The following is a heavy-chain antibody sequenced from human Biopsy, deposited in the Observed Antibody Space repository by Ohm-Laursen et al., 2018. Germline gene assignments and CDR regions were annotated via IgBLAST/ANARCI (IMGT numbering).Heavy chain of an antibody. Sequence: SLRLSCAASGFTLSSYSMNWVRQTPGKGLEWVSTISSSSDNIYYVDSVKGRFTISRDNAKNVLWLQMNSLRVDDTAMYYCVKDIRRYFYGMDVWGQGTTVTVS. CDR1: GFTLSSYS. CDR2: ISSSSDNI. CDR3: VKDIRRYFYGMDV. J-gene: IGHJ6*02. V-gene: IGHV3-21*04. D-gene: IGHD3-10*01.